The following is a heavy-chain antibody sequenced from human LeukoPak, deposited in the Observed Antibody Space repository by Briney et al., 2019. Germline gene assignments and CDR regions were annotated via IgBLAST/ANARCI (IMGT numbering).Heavy chain of an antibody. V-gene: IGHV5-51*01. CDR3: ARDSSGYLYNWFDP. J-gene: IGHJ5*02. D-gene: IGHD3-22*01. CDR1: GYSFTNYW. Sequence: GESLKISCKGSGYSFTNYWIAWVRQMPGKGLEWMGSIYPGDSDTIYSPSFQGQVTMSADKSMSTAYLQWSSLKASDTAMYYCARDSSGYLYNWFDPWGQGALVTVSS. CDR2: IYPGDSDT.